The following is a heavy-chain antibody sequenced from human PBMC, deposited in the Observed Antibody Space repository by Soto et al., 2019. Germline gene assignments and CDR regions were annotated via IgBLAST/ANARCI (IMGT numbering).Heavy chain of an antibody. V-gene: IGHV4-39*01. J-gene: IGHJ4*02. CDR3: ARGVKGTSDTYYFDY. Sequence: SETLSLTCTVSGGSISSSSYYWGWIRQPPGKGLEWIGSIYYSGSTYYNPSLKSRVTISVDTSKNQFSLKLSSVTAADTAVYYCARGVKGTSDTYYFDYWGQGTLVTVSS. CDR1: GGSISSSSYY. CDR2: IYYSGST. D-gene: IGHD1-1*01.